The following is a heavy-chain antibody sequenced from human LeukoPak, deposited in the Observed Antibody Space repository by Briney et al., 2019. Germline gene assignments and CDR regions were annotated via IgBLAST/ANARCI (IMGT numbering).Heavy chain of an antibody. V-gene: IGHV1-8*01. CDR3: ARSGPISLRF. CDR1: GYSFTDYD. J-gene: IGHJ4*02. CDR2: MNPKTDNT. D-gene: IGHD2/OR15-2a*01. Sequence: ASVKVSCKTSGYSFTDYDIHWVRQATGQGLEWMGWMNPKTDNTEYAQKFQGRVTLTWTTSISTAYMELSSLKSEDTAVYFCARSGPISLRFWGQGTLVTVSS.